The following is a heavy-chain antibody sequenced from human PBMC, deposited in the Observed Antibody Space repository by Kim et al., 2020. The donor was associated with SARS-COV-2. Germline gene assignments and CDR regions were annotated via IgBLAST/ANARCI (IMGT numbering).Heavy chain of an antibody. CDR3: AKARPRTYYYDSSGYYSPSY. J-gene: IGHJ4*02. D-gene: IGHD3-22*01. Sequence: GGSLRLSCAASGFTFSSYAMSWVRQAPGKGLEWVSAISGSGGSTYYADSVKGRFTISRDNSKNTLYLQMNSLRAEDTAVYYCAKARPRTYYYDSSGYYSPSYWGQGTLVTVSS. CDR1: GFTFSSYA. CDR2: ISGSGGST. V-gene: IGHV3-23*01.